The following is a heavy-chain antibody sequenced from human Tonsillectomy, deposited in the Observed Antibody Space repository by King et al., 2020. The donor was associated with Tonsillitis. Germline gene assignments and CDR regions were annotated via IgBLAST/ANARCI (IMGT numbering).Heavy chain of an antibody. CDR2: INPNSGGT. Sequence: VQLVESGAEVKKPGASVKVSCKAFEYTFIDYYIHWVRQAPGQGLEWMGWINPNSGGTNYAQKFQGRVTMTRDTSITTAYMELSRLTSDDTAMYYCARGPWGYDGSSVAFWGQGTLVTVSS. CDR3: ARGPWGYDGSSVAF. CDR1: EYTFIDYY. D-gene: IGHD6-6*01. V-gene: IGHV1-2*02. J-gene: IGHJ4*02.